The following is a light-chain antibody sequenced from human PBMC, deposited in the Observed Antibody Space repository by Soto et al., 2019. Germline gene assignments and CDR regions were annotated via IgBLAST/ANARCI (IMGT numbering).Light chain of an antibody. CDR2: SNN. V-gene: IGLV1-47*02. CDR1: SSNIGSNY. CDR3: ATWDGSLPAEV. Sequence: QSVLTQPPSASGTPGQRVTISCSGSSSNIGSNYVYWYQQLPGTAPKLLIYSNNQRPSGVPDRFSGSKSGTSGTLDITGLQTGDEADYYCATWDGSLPAEVFGGGTKLTVL. J-gene: IGLJ2*01.